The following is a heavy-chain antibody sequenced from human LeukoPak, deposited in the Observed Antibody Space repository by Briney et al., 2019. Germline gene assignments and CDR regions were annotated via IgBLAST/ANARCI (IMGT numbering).Heavy chain of an antibody. CDR1: GFTFSSYE. V-gene: IGHV3-48*03. Sequence: GGSLRLSCAASGFTFSSYEMNWVRQAPGKGLEWVSYISSSGSTIYYADSVKGRFTISRDNAKNSLYLQMNSLRAEDTAVYYCARDKPLGGSGSHFDYWGQGNLVTVSS. D-gene: IGHD3-10*01. J-gene: IGHJ4*02. CDR2: ISSSGSTI. CDR3: ARDKPLGGSGSHFDY.